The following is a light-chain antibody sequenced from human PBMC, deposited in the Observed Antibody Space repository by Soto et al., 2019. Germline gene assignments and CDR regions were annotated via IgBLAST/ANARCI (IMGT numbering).Light chain of an antibody. Sequence: QSALAHPRSVSWSPGHSVTISCTGTSSDVGGYNYVSWYLQHPGKAPKVMIYDVSKRPSGVPDRFSGSKSGNTASLTISGLQSEDEADYYCCSFAGNYIYVFGTGTKVTXL. V-gene: IGLV2-11*01. CDR1: SSDVGGYNY. CDR2: DVS. J-gene: IGLJ1*01. CDR3: CSFAGNYIYV.